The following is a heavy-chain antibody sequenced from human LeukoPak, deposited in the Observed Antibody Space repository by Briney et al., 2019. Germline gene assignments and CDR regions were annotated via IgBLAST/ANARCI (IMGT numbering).Heavy chain of an antibody. D-gene: IGHD6-13*01. J-gene: IGHJ6*02. CDR2: MNPNSGNT. Sequence: GASVKVSCKASGYTFTSYDINWVRQATGQGLEWMGWMNPNSGNTGYAQKFQGRVTMTRNTSISTAYMELSSLRSEDTAVYYCASHPGGGYSSYFGYYYYGMDVWGQGTTVTVSS. CDR1: GYTFTSYD. V-gene: IGHV1-8*01. CDR3: ASHPGGGYSSYFGYYYYGMDV.